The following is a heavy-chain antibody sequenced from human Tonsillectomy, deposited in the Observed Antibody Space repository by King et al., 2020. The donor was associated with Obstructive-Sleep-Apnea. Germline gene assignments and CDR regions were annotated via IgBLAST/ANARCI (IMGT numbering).Heavy chain of an antibody. CDR3: ARGTNYYGSGSYPYYFDY. D-gene: IGHD3-10*01. CDR2: IYPGNSDT. J-gene: IGHJ4*02. Sequence: QLVQSGAEVKKPGESLKISWKGSVYSLISYGIGWVREMPGKCLELMGLIYPGNSDTRYRPSLQDQVTISADRSISTANLQCSSLKASDPAMYYCARGTNYYGSGSYPYYFDYWGQGTLVTVSS. CDR1: VYSLISYG. V-gene: IGHV5-51*01.